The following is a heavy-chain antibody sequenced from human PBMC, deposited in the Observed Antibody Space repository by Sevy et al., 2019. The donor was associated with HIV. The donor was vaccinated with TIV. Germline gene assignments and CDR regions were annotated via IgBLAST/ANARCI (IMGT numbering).Heavy chain of an antibody. CDR3: AREERSGTTTSFDY. D-gene: IGHD1-7*01. V-gene: IGHV3-33*01. CDR2: VWADGSNK. Sequence: GGSLRLSCAASGFTFSDYGMHWVRQAPGKGLESVAFVWADGSNKYYGGSVKGRFTISRDSSKNTLFLQMNSLRVDDRAVYYCAREERSGTTTSFDYWGQGAMVTVSS. J-gene: IGHJ4*02. CDR1: GFTFSDYG.